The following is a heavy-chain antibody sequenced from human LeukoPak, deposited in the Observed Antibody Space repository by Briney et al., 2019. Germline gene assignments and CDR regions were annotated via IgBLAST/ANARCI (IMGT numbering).Heavy chain of an antibody. Sequence: ASVKVSCKASGGTFSSYAISWVRQGPGQGLEWMGGIIPIFGTANYAQKFQGRVTITADKSTSTAYMELSSLRSEDTAVYYCARGYYDFWSGDYYYYYMDVWGKGTTVTVSS. CDR1: GGTFSSYA. V-gene: IGHV1-69*06. CDR3: ARGYYDFWSGDYYYYYMDV. J-gene: IGHJ6*03. D-gene: IGHD3-3*01. CDR2: IIPIFGTA.